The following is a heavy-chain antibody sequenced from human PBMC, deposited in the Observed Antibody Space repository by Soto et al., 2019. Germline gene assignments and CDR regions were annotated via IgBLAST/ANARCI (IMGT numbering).Heavy chain of an antibody. CDR1: GFSFDNYG. V-gene: IGHV3-23*01. J-gene: IGHJ4*02. CDR2: IKSDGTST. CDR3: AQLGLMTFSHKHYFNH. Sequence: GGSLRLSCVASGFSFDNYGMSWVRQAPGEGLEWVSAIKSDGTSTYYAASVEDRFTISSDNSKNTLYLQLNSLRAEDTAVYYCAQLGLMTFSHKHYFNHWGRGTLVTVSS. D-gene: IGHD3-16*01.